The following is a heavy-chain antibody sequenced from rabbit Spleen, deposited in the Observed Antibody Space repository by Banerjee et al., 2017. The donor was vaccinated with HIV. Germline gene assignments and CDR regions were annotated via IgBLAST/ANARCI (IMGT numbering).Heavy chain of an antibody. CDR2: IDPIFGIT. V-gene: IGHV1S40*01. D-gene: IGHD5-1*01. J-gene: IGHJ4*01. Sequence: QSLEESGGDLVKPGASLTLTCTASGLDFSSSDWIYWVRQAPGKGLEWIGYIDPIFGITYFANWAKGRFTISKTSSTTVTLQMASLTVADTATYFCARAGEGGDGYLNLWGPGTLVTVS. CDR1: GLDFSSSDW. CDR3: ARAGEGGDGYLNL.